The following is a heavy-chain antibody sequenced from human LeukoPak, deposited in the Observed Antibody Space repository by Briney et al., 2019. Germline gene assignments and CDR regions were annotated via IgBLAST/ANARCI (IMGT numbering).Heavy chain of an antibody. J-gene: IGHJ4*02. CDR1: GFTFSSYE. CDR2: ISSSGSTI. V-gene: IGHV3-48*03. CDR3: ARASDMYYYDSSGSPHFDY. D-gene: IGHD3-22*01. Sequence: GGSLRLSCAASGFTFSSYEMNWVRQAPGKGLEWVSYISSSGSTIYYADSVKGRFTISRDNAKNSLYLQMNSLRAEDTAVYYCARASDMYYYDSSGSPHFDYWGQGTLVTVSS.